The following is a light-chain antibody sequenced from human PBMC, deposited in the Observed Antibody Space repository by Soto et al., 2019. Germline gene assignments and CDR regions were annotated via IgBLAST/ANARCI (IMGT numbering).Light chain of an antibody. J-gene: IGLJ1*01. CDR2: ETD. CDR1: RSDVGSFNL. V-gene: IGLV2-23*01. Sequence: QSALTQPASVTGSPGQSITISCTGTRSDVGSFNLVSWYQQHPGKAPKLMIYETDKRPSGVSNRFSGSKSGNTASLTISGLQAEDEADYYCCSYAGSSTYVFGAGTKVPS. CDR3: CSYAGSSTYV.